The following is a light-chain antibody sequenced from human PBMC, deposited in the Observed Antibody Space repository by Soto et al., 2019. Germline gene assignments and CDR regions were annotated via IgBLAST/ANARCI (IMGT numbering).Light chain of an antibody. Sequence: DVVMTQSPLSLPVILGQPASISCRSSQSLVYRDGNTYLSWFQQRPGQSPRRLIYQVSNRDSGVPDRFSGSGSGTDFTLKISRVEAEDVAVYFCLQATHWPTFCQWTKLEI. V-gene: IGKV2-30*01. CDR1: QSLVYRDGNTY. CDR2: QVS. CDR3: LQATHWPT. J-gene: IGKJ2*01.